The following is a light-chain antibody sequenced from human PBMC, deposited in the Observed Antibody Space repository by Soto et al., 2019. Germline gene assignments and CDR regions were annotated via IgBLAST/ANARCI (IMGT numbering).Light chain of an antibody. J-gene: IGKJ1*01. CDR1: ESISSN. CDR3: QQYNNWPPAWT. CDR2: DTS. V-gene: IGKV3-15*01. Sequence: EIVMAQSPATLSVSPGERATLSCRASESISSNLACYQQKPGQAPRLLIYDTSTRATGIPARFSGSGSGTEFALTLSSLQSEDFAVYYCQQYNNWPPAWTFGQGTNVEIK.